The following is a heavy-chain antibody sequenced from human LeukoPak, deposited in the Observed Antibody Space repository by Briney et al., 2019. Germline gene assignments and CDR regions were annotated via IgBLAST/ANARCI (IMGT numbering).Heavy chain of an antibody. V-gene: IGHV4-39*07. CDR2: IYHSGST. CDR3: ARVGFTGGYDYFDY. Sequence: SETLSLTCTVSGGSISSSSYYWGWIRQPPGKGLEWIGYIYHSGSTYYNPSLKSRVTISVDRSKNQFSLKLSSVTAADTAVYYCARVGFTGGYDYFDYWGQGTLVTVSS. J-gene: IGHJ4*02. CDR1: GGSISSSSYY. D-gene: IGHD5-12*01.